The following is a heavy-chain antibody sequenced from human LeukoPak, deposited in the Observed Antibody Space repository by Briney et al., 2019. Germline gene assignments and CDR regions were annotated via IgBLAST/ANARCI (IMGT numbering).Heavy chain of an antibody. D-gene: IGHD5-18*01. Sequence: SETLSLTCAVYGGSFSGYYWSWIRQPPGKGLEWIGEINHSGSTNYNPSLKSRVTISVDTSKNQFSLKLSSVTAADTAVYYCARRGYSYGRTFDYWGRGTLVTVSS. CDR2: INHSGST. J-gene: IGHJ4*02. V-gene: IGHV4-34*01. CDR1: GGSFSGYY. CDR3: ARRGYSYGRTFDY.